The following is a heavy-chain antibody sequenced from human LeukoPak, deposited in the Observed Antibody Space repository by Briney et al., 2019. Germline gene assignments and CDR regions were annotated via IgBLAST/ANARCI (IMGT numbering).Heavy chain of an antibody. CDR3: ARFFIAAAGRDY. Sequence: PSETLSLTCTVSGGSISSSSYYWGWIRQPPGKGLEWIGSIYYSGSTYYNPSLKSRVTISVDTSKNQFSLKLSSVTAADTAVYYCARFFIAAAGRDYWGQGTLVTVSS. CDR2: IYYSGST. V-gene: IGHV4-39*07. CDR1: GGSISSSSYY. J-gene: IGHJ4*02. D-gene: IGHD6-13*01.